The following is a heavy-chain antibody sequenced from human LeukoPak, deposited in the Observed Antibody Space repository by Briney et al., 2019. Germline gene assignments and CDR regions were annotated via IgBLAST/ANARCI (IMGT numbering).Heavy chain of an antibody. V-gene: IGHV3-7*01. Sequence: GGSLRLSCAASGFTFSSYWMSWVRQAPGKGLEWVANIKQDGSEKYYVDSVKGRFTISRDNAKNSLYLQMNSLRAEDTAVYYCARDPGAAAGSSWFDPWGQGTLVTVSS. J-gene: IGHJ5*02. CDR3: ARDPGAAAGSSWFDP. CDR1: GFTFSSYW. D-gene: IGHD6-13*01. CDR2: IKQDGSEK.